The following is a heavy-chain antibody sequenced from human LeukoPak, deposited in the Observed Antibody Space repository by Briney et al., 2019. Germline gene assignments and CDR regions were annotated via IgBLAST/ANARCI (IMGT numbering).Heavy chain of an antibody. D-gene: IGHD3-10*01. Sequence: ASVKVSCKTSGYSFSSYEINWVRQPPGQGLEWMGGMNPNSGNTAYAQKFQGRITMTRDASIRTAYMELNSLRSEDTAVYYCVRLFVQEPSGWFDPWGQGTLVTVS. V-gene: IGHV1-8*01. CDR3: VRLFVQEPSGWFDP. J-gene: IGHJ5*02. CDR2: MNPNSGNT. CDR1: GYSFSSYE.